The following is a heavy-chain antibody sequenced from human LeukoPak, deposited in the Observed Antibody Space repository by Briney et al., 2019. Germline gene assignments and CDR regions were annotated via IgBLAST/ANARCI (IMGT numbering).Heavy chain of an antibody. J-gene: IGHJ4*02. Sequence: GESLKIYCAASGFTFTIYGMHWVRQAPGKGLEWVALIWYDGTNKCYADSVKGRFTISRDNSKNTLYLQMSSLRGEDTAVYYCARDLSLGYSYCYIEYWGQGTLVTVSS. CDR1: GFTFTIYG. D-gene: IGHD5-18*01. CDR2: IWYDGTNK. V-gene: IGHV3-33*01. CDR3: ARDLSLGYSYCYIEY.